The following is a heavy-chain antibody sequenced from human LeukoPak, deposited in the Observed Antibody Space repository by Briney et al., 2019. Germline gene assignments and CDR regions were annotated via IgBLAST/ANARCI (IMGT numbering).Heavy chain of an antibody. J-gene: IGHJ5*02. CDR1: GFTFSSYA. CDR3: AKDYSSNWYNWFDP. CDR2: ITGSGGIT. V-gene: IGHV3-23*01. Sequence: GGSLRLSCAASGFTFSSYAMSWVRQAPGKGLEWVSTITGSGGITYYADSVKGRFTISRDNSKSTLFLQMNSLRAEDTAVYYCAKDYSSNWYNWFDPWGQGTLVTVSS. D-gene: IGHD6-13*01.